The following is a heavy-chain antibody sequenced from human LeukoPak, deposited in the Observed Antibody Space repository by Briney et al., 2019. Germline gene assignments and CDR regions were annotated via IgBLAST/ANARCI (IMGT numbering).Heavy chain of an antibody. D-gene: IGHD2-15*01. V-gene: IGHV3-15*01. J-gene: IGHJ5*02. CDR2: IKSKTDGGTT. Sequence: PSETLSLTCTVSGGSISSSSYCWGWIRQPPGKGLEWVGRIKSKTDGGTTDYAAPVKGRFTISRDDSKNTLYLQMNSLKTEDTAVYYCTTDPDYCSGGSCYSDSNWFDPWGQGTLVTVSS. CDR3: TTDPDYCSGGSCYSDSNWFDP. CDR1: GGSISSSSYC.